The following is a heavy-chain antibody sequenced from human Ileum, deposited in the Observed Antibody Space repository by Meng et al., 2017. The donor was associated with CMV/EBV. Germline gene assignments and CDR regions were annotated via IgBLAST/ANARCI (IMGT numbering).Heavy chain of an antibody. CDR3: ARVRTAAPTPFYYGLDV. J-gene: IGHJ6*02. CDR1: GGSISSSIYS. CDR2: FYYSGST. Sequence: SETLSLTCTVSGGSISSSIYSWDWIRQPPGKGLEWIGSFYYSGSTYYNPSLKSRVTISVDTSKNQFSLKVNSVTAADTAMYFCARVRTAAPTPFYYGLDVWGQGTTVTVSS. D-gene: IGHD6-13*01. V-gene: IGHV4-39*07.